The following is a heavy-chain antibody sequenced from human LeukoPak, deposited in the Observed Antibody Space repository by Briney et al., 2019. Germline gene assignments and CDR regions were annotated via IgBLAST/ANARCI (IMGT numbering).Heavy chain of an antibody. CDR2: IIPIFGTA. V-gene: IGHV1-69*01. J-gene: IGHJ4*02. CDR1: GGTFSSYA. D-gene: IGHD1-20*01. CDR3: ARDQYNWNYFDY. Sequence: SVKVSCKASGGTFSSYAISWVRQAPGQGLEWMGGIIPIFGTANYAQKFQGRVTITADESTSTAYMELSSLRSEDTAVYYCARDQYNWNYFDYWGQGTLVTVSS.